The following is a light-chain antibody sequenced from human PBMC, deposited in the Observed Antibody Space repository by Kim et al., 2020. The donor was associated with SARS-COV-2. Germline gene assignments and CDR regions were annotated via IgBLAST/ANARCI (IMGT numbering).Light chain of an antibody. CDR1: QSVSSN. V-gene: IGKV3-15*01. J-gene: IGKJ4*01. CDR3: QQYNNWPPGIT. CDR2: GAS. Sequence: PGERATLSCRASQSVSSNFSWYQQKPGQAPRLLIYGASTRATGIPARFSGSGSGTEFTLTISSLQSEDFAVYYCQQYNNWPPGITFGGGTKVDIK.